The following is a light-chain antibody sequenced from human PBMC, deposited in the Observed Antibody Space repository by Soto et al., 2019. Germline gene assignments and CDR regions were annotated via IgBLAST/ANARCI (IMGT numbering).Light chain of an antibody. Sequence: QSALTQSASVSGSPGQSITISCTGTSSDVGSYNLVSWYQQHPGKAPKLMIYEVSKRPSGVSNRFSGSKSGNTASLTISGLQAEDEADYYCCSYSGSSTLYVFGTGTKV. CDR3: CSYSGSSTLYV. J-gene: IGLJ1*01. CDR2: EVS. V-gene: IGLV2-23*02. CDR1: SSDVGSYNL.